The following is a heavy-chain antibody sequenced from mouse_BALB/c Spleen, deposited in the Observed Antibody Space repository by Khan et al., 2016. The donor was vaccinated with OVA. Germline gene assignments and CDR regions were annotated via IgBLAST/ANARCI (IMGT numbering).Heavy chain of an antibody. D-gene: IGHD2-13*01. CDR1: GFTFSSFF. J-gene: IGHJ3*01. CDR3: ANGDYGWFAY. CDR2: ISSAATYT. Sequence: EVELVESGGGLVEPGGSLKLSCAAAGFTFSSFFMSWVRQTPEKRLEWVATISSAATYTYYPDSVQGQFTISRDNATNTPYLQMNSLRSDDTASYSCANGDYGWFAYWGQGTLVTVS. V-gene: IGHV5-9-1*01.